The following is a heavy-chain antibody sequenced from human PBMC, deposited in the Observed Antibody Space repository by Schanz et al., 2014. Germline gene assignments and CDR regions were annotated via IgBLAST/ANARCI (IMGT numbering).Heavy chain of an antibody. Sequence: QVYLVESGGDLVKPGGSLRLSCAASGFTFSDYYMAWIRQAPGKGLEWVSHISGSSIHKNYADPVKGRFSISRDNGETSVYLQINSLRVEDTAVYYCARDFPYVSGSYYKGFGYWGQGTLVTVSS. CDR2: ISGSSIHK. CDR3: ARDFPYVSGSYYKGFGY. V-gene: IGHV3-11*05. J-gene: IGHJ4*02. CDR1: GFTFSDYY. D-gene: IGHD3-10*01.